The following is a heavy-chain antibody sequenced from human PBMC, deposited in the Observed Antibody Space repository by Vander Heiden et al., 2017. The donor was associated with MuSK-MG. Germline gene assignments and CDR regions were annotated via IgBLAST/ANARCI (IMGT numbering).Heavy chain of an antibody. CDR3: ARRGRHYDFWSGYLYYFDY. Sequence: QVQLVQSGAEVKKPGASVKVSCKASGYTFTRYDINWVRQATGQGLEWMGWMNPNSGNTGYAQKFQGRVTMTRNTSISTAYMELSSLRSEDTAVYYCARRGRHYDFWSGYLYYFDYWGQGTLVTVSS. V-gene: IGHV1-8*02. CDR1: GYTFTRYD. J-gene: IGHJ4*02. CDR2: MNPNSGNT. D-gene: IGHD3-3*01.